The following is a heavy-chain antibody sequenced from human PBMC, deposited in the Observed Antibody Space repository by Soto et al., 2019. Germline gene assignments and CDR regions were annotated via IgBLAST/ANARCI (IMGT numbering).Heavy chain of an antibody. Sequence: QVLLVESGGGVVQPGRSLRLSCAASGSTFSNYAMHWVRQVPGHGLEWVAAISYDGNDQYYADSVKGRFTISRDTSKNTLFLHMNSLRTDDTAVYYCARDLLPGAANWQEYCQYWGQGTLVTVSS. V-gene: IGHV3-30-3*01. CDR3: ARDLLPGAANWQEYCQY. CDR1: GSTFSNYA. D-gene: IGHD6-13*01. J-gene: IGHJ1*01. CDR2: ISYDGNDQ.